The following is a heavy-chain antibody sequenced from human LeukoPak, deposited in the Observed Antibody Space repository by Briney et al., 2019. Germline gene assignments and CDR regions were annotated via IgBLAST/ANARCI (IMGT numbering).Heavy chain of an antibody. V-gene: IGHV3-53*01. CDR3: AALARDY. Sequence: PGGSLRLSXAASGFIVSSNYMTCVRQAPGEGLEWVSVIHNDGSTYYTDSVKGRFTISRDNSKNTLYLQMNSLRVEDTAVYYCAALARDYWGQGTLVTVSS. CDR1: GFIVSSNY. CDR2: IHNDGST. J-gene: IGHJ4*02. D-gene: IGHD3-3*02.